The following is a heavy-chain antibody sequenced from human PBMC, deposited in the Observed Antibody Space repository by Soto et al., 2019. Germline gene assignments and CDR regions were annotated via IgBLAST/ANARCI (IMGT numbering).Heavy chain of an antibody. CDR2: IIPIFGTA. CDR3: ARELGYYDSSGYYYGDYF. D-gene: IGHD3-22*01. CDR1: RGTFSSNA. J-gene: IGHJ4*02. V-gene: IGHV1-69*13. Sequence: SVKVSCKASRGTFSSNAISWVRQAPGQGLEWMGGIIPIFGTANYAQKFQGRVTITADESTSTAYMELSSLRSEDTAVYYCARELGYYDSSGYYYGDYFWGQGTLVTVSS.